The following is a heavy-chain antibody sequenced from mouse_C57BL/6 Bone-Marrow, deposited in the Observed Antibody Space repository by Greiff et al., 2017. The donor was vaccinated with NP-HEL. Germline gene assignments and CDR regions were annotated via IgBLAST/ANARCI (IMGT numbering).Heavy chain of an antibody. J-gene: IGHJ2*01. Sequence: DVMLVESGGGLVKPGGSLKLSCAASGFTFSSYAMSWVRQTPEKRLEWVATISSGGSYTYYPDSVKGRFTISRDNAKNTLYLQMSSLRSEDTAMYYCARKVDSSGYYYFDYWGQGTTLTVSS. CDR3: ARKVDSSGYYYFDY. CDR1: GFTFSSYA. CDR2: ISSGGSYT. V-gene: IGHV5-9-1*01. D-gene: IGHD3-2*01.